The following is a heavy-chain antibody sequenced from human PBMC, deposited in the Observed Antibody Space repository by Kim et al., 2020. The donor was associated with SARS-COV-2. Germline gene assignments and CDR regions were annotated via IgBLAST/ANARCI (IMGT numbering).Heavy chain of an antibody. V-gene: IGHV1-8*01. J-gene: IGHJ4*02. CDR3: ARGSGIAAADFDY. Sequence: AQKFQGRVTMSRNTSISTAYMELRSLRSEDTAVYYCARGSGIAAADFDYWGQGTLVTVSS. D-gene: IGHD6-13*01.